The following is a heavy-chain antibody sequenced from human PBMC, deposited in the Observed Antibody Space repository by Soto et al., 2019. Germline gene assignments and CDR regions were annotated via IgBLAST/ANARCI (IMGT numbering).Heavy chain of an antibody. J-gene: IGHJ4*02. D-gene: IGHD3-22*01. CDR2: IKSKTDGGTT. CDR1: GFTFSNAW. V-gene: IGHV3-15*01. CDR3: TTLGSYYYDSSGYSIHVDY. Sequence: LRLSCAASGFTFSNAWMSWVRQAPGRGLEWVGRIKSKTDGGTTDYAAPVKGRFTISRDDSKNTLYLQMNSLKTEDTAVYYCTTLGSYYYDSSGYSIHVDYWGQGTLVTVSS.